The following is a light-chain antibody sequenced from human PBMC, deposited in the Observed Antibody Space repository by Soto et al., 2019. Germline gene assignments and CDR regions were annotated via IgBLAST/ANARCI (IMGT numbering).Light chain of an antibody. J-gene: IGLJ2*01. Sequence: QSALTQPASVSGSPGQSITISCNGTSSDVGGYNYVSWYQHHPGKVPKLMIYDVTNRPSGVSNRFSGSKSGDTASLTISGLQAEDEADYYCSSYTSSTNVIFGGGTKVTVL. CDR1: SSDVGGYNY. CDR2: DVT. CDR3: SSYTSSTNVI. V-gene: IGLV2-14*03.